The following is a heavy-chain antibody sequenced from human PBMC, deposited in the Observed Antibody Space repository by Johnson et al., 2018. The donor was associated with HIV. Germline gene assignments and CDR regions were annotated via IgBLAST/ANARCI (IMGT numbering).Heavy chain of an antibody. CDR1: GFSLNNAW. D-gene: IGHD7-27*01. J-gene: IGHJ3*02. CDR2: IKSEVDDGTT. CDR3: TTDGGLGSFDI. V-gene: IGHV3-15*01. Sequence: VQLVESGGGLVKPGGSLRLSCAASGFSLNNAWMSWVRQAPGRGLEWVGRIKSEVDDGTTDYAAPVKGRFAISRDDSKHMLYLQLNSLKTEDTAVYYCTTDGGLGSFDIWGQGTMVAVSS.